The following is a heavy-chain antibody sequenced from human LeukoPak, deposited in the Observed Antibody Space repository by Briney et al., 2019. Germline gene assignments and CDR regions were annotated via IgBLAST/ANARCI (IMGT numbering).Heavy chain of an antibody. J-gene: IGHJ4*02. CDR2: ISYDGSSK. CDR3: TRDSTTFRFGY. D-gene: IGHD4-11*01. Sequence: PGGSLRLSCAASGFTFSSYAMHWVRQAPGRGLEWVAVISYDGSSKYYADSVKGRFTISRDNSKNTLYLQMNSLRAEDTAVYYCTRDSTTFRFGYWGQGTLVTVSS. V-gene: IGHV3-30-3*01. CDR1: GFTFSSYA.